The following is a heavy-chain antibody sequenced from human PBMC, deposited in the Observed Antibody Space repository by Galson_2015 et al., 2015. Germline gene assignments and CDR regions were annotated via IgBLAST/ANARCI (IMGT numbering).Heavy chain of an antibody. D-gene: IGHD6-19*01. CDR1: GFSLSTSGMC. V-gene: IGHV2-70*01. CDR2: IDWDDDK. J-gene: IGHJ3*02. Sequence: PALVKPTQTLTLTCTFSGFSLSTSGMCVSWIRQPPGKALEWLALIDWDDDKYYSTSLKTRLTISKDTSKNQVVLTMTNMDPVDTATYYCARIGAAVAGNGYAFDIWGQGTMVTVSS. CDR3: ARIGAAVAGNGYAFDI.